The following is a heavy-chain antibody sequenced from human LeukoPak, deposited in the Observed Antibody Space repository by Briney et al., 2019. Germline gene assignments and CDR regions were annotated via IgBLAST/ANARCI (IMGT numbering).Heavy chain of an antibody. V-gene: IGHV4-39*07. Sequence: PSETLSLTCTVSGASISTSAYYWGWIRQPPGKGLDWIGNIYYSGSTYYNPPLKSRVTISVDTSKNQFSLKLSSVTAADTAVYYCARGRGYYDSSGYYWIVQTAFFDYWGQGTLVTVSS. CDR1: GASISTSAYY. J-gene: IGHJ4*02. CDR3: ARGRGYYDSSGYYWIVQTAFFDY. CDR2: IYYSGST. D-gene: IGHD3-22*01.